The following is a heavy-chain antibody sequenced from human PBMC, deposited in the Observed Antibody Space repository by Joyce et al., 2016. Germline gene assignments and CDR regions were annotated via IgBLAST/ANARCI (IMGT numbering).Heavy chain of an antibody. D-gene: IGHD1-26*01. V-gene: IGHV3-23*01. CDR3: AGAAEYF. CDR2: ISTGGVA. CDR1: GNTFSTHA. Sequence: EVQLLESGGGLVQPGESRRLSCVASGNTFSTHAMSWVRQAQGRGLEWVSAISTGGVAYSADSVKGRFTISRDNSKNTLHLQMSSLRVEDTAIYYCAGAAEYFWGQGTLVTVSS. J-gene: IGHJ4*02.